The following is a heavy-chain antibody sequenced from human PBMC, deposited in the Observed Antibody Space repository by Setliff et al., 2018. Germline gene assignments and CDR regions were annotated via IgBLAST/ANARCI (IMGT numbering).Heavy chain of an antibody. CDR3: ATFRGYTYGYDY. V-gene: IGHV1-18*01. CDR1: GGSFSSYG. D-gene: IGHD5-18*01. Sequence: GASVKVSCKASGGSFSSYGITWVRQAPGQGLEWMGWISAYNGNTNYAQKLQGRVTLTTDTSTGTAYMELRSLGSDDTAVYYCATFRGYTYGYDYWGQGTLVTVSS. CDR2: ISAYNGNT. J-gene: IGHJ4*02.